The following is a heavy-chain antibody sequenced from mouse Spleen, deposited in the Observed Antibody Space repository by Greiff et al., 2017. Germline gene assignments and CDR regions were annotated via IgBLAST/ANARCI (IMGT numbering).Heavy chain of an antibody. V-gene: IGHV3-6*01. CDR1: GYSITSGYY. D-gene: IGHD2-4*01. Sequence: EVKLMESGPGLVKPSQSLSLTCSVTGYSITSGYYWNWIRQFPGNKLEWMGYISYDGSNNYNPSLKNRISITRDTSKNQFFLKLNSVTTEDTATYYCAREGDYDYFDYWGRGTTLTVSS. CDR3: AREGDYDYFDY. CDR2: ISYDGSN. J-gene: IGHJ2*01.